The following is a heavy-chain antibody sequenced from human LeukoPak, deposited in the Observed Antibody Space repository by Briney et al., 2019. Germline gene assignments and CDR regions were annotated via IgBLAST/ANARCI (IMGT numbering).Heavy chain of an antibody. CDR2: INPNSGGT. CDR1: GYTFTGYY. V-gene: IGHV1-2*02. D-gene: IGHD6-13*01. CDR3: ARGRREQQLVRVRYWFDP. J-gene: IGHJ5*02. Sequence: ASVKVSCKASGYTFTGYYMHWVRQAPGQGLEWMGWINPNSGGTNYAQKFQGRVTMTRDMSISTAYMELSRLRSDDTAVYYCARGRREQQLVRVRYWFDPWGQGTLVTVSS.